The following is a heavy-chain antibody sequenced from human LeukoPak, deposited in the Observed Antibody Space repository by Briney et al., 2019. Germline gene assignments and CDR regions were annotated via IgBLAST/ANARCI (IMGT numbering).Heavy chain of an antibody. CDR1: GFTFSSYD. J-gene: IGHJ4*02. CDR2: IGTAGDT. CDR3: ARSSGYYYGSGSYYIPFDY. V-gene: IGHV3-13*01. Sequence: GGSLRLSCAAPGFTFSSYDMHWVCQATGKGLEWVSAIGTAGDTYYPGSVKGRFTISRENAKNSLYLQMNSLRAGDTAVYYCARSSGYYYGSGSYYIPFDYWGQGTLVTVSS. D-gene: IGHD3-10*01.